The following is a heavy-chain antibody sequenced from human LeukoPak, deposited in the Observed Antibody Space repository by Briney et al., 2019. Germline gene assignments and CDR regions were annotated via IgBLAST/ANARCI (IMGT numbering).Heavy chain of an antibody. D-gene: IGHD4-17*01. CDR3: ARDSGDTDAFDI. Sequence: GGSLRLSCAASGLTFSSYNMNWVRQAPGKGLEWVSFISSSSNYIYYTDSVKGRFTISRDNAKNSLFLQMNSLRAEDTAVYYCARDSGDTDAFDIWGQGTMVTVSS. J-gene: IGHJ3*02. V-gene: IGHV3-21*01. CDR2: ISSSSNYI. CDR1: GLTFSSYN.